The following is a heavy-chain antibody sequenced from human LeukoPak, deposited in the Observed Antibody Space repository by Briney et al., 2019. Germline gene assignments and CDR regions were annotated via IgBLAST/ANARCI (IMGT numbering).Heavy chain of an antibody. D-gene: IGHD5-12*01. J-gene: IGHJ4*02. V-gene: IGHV3-21*01. CDR3: VRDGGVSGYDLLDY. CDR2: ISSSSTYI. Sequence: GGSLRLSCAASGFSFSDYYMHWVRQAPGKGLEWVSAISSSSTYIYYADSVKGRFTISRDNAGNSLYLQMNSLRAEDTAVYYCVRDGGVSGYDLLDYWGQGTLVTVSS. CDR1: GFSFSDYY.